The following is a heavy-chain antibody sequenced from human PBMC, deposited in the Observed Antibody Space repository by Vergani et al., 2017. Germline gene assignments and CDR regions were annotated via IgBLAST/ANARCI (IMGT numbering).Heavy chain of an antibody. Sequence: EVQLVESGGGLVQPGRSLRLSCTASGFTFGDYAMSWFRQAPGKGLEWVGFIRSKAYGGTTEYAASVKGRFTISRDDSKSIAYLQMNSLKTEDTAVYYCAKDHFLYDPAIRYYYYYGMDVWGQGTTVTVSS. D-gene: IGHD3-3*02. CDR3: AKDHFLYDPAIRYYYYYGMDV. CDR1: GFTFGDYA. J-gene: IGHJ6*02. CDR2: IRSKAYGGTT. V-gene: IGHV3-49*03.